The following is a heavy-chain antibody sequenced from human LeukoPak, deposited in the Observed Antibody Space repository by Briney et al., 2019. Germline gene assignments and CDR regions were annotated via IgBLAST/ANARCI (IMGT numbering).Heavy chain of an antibody. CDR3: ARGGGPPARPDY. Sequence: PGGSLRLSCTASGFTFSSYEMNWVRQAPGKGLEWVSSISSSSSYIYYADSVKGRFTISRDNAKNSLYLQMNSLRAEDTAVYYCARGGGPPARPDYWGQGTLVTVSS. CDR1: GFTFSSYE. D-gene: IGHD6-6*01. J-gene: IGHJ4*02. V-gene: IGHV3-21*01. CDR2: ISSSSSYI.